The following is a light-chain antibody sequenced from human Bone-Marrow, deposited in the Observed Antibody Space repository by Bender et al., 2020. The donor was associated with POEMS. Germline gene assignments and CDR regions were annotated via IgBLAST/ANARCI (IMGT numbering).Light chain of an antibody. V-gene: IGLV3-1*01. CDR2: EDN. CDR3: QAWDNRIVV. Sequence: SYELTQPPSVSVSPRQTASITCSGENLGNKYTCWYQQKSGQSPVLVIYEDNKRPSGIPERFSGSNSGNTATLTISGTQAMDEADYYCQAWDNRIVVFGGGTKLTVL. J-gene: IGLJ2*01. CDR1: NLGNKY.